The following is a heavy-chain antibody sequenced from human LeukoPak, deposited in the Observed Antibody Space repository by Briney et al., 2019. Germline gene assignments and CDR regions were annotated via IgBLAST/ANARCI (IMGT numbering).Heavy chain of an antibody. V-gene: IGHV4-4*07. Sequence: SETLSLTCTVSGGSISSYYWSWIRQPAGKGLEWIGRIYTSGSTNYNPSFKSRVTMSVDTSKNQFSLKLSSVTAADTAVYYCAISGLWLGSGYMDVWGKGTTVTVSS. J-gene: IGHJ6*03. D-gene: IGHD2-21*01. CDR2: IYTSGST. CDR3: AISGLWLGSGYMDV. CDR1: GGSISSYY.